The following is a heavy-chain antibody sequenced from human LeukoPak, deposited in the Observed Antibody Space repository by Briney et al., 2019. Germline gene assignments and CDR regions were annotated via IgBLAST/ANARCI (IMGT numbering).Heavy chain of an antibody. V-gene: IGHV1-2*06. D-gene: IGHD3-9*01. Sequence: ASVKVSCKASGYTFTGYYMHWVRQAPGQGLEWMGRINPNSGGTNYAQKFQGRVTITRDTSISTAYMELSRLRSDDTAVYYCAREEQYYDILTGYYSYYYYYTDVWGKGTTVTVSS. CDR3: AREEQYYDILTGYYSYYYYYTDV. J-gene: IGHJ6*03. CDR2: INPNSGGT. CDR1: GYTFTGYY.